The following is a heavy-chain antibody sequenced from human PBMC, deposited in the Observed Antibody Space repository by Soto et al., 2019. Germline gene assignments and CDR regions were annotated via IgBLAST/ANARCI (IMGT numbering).Heavy chain of an antibody. CDR2: INHSGST. V-gene: IGHV4-34*01. D-gene: IGHD1-26*01. Sequence: SETLSLTCAVYGGSFSGYYWSWIRQPPGKGLEWIGEINHSGSTNYNPSLKSRVTISVDTSKNQFSLKLSSVTAADTAVYYCASRGTLSREILLFAFDIWGQGTMVTVSS. CDR1: GGSFSGYY. J-gene: IGHJ3*02. CDR3: ASRGTLSREILLFAFDI.